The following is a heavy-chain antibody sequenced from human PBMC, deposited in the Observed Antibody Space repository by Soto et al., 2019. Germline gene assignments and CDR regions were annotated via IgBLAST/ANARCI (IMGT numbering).Heavy chain of an antibody. CDR1: GFTFSGYA. D-gene: IGHD4-17*01. Sequence: EVQLLESGGDLVQPGGSLRLSCAASGFTFSGYAMSWVRQAPGKGLEWVSSISGTGATTYYADSVKGRFTISRDNSKHTLHLPMNSLRAEDTAVYYCAKALAYGNYVLVGWFDPWGQGTLVTVSS. J-gene: IGHJ5*02. CDR3: AKALAYGNYVLVGWFDP. CDR2: ISGTGATT. V-gene: IGHV3-23*01.